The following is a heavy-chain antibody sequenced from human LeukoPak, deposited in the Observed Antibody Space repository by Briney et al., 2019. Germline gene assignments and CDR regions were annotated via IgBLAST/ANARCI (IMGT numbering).Heavy chain of an antibody. CDR1: GGSISSGGYY. J-gene: IGHJ4*02. V-gene: IGHV4-39*07. Sequence: SQTLSLTCTVSGGSISSGGYYWSWIRQLPGKGLEWIGSIYYSGSTYYNPSLKSRVTISVDTSKTQFSLKLSSVTAADTAVYYCARDELAAAGTDYWGQGTLVTVSS. CDR3: ARDELAAAGTDY. CDR2: IYYSGST. D-gene: IGHD6-13*01.